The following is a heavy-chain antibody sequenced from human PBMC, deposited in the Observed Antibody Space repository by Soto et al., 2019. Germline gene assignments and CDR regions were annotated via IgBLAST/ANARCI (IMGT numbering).Heavy chain of an antibody. Sequence: GGSLRLSCVASGFTFSGFAMHWVRQAPGKGLEWVAIVSYDGNNQSYRDSVKGRFTISRDSSRDSVYLQMNSLRPEDTAVYFCVRDFEWRTSGDQRLDSWGNGTLVTVSS. D-gene: IGHD2-21*02. CDR1: GFTFSGFA. J-gene: IGHJ5*01. V-gene: IGHV3-30*03. CDR2: VSYDGNNQ. CDR3: VRDFEWRTSGDQRLDS.